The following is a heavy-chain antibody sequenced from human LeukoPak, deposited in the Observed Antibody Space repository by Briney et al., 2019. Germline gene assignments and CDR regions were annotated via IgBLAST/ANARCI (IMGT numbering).Heavy chain of an antibody. Sequence: GGSLRLSCAASGFTFSGSAMHWVRQASGKGLGWVGRIRSKANSYATAYAASVKGRFTISRDDSKNTAYLQMNSLKTEDTAVYYCTSLPAAMPYYYYMDVWGKGTTVTVSS. CDR1: GFTFSGSA. CDR3: TSLPAAMPYYYYMDV. J-gene: IGHJ6*03. D-gene: IGHD2-2*01. CDR2: IRSKANSYAT. V-gene: IGHV3-73*01.